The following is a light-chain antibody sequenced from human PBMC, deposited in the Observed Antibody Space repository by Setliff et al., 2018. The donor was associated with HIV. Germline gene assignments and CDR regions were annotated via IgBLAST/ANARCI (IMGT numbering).Light chain of an antibody. Sequence: QSALTQPASVSGSPGQSITISCIGSSSDVGKYDLVSWYQQYPGKAPRLIIYGDSERPSGVSNRFSGSKSGNTASPTISGLQADDEADYYCCSYTRGGTYVFGTGTKGTVL. V-gene: IGLV2-23*01. CDR2: GDS. CDR3: CSYTRGGTYV. CDR1: SSDVGKYDL. J-gene: IGLJ1*01.